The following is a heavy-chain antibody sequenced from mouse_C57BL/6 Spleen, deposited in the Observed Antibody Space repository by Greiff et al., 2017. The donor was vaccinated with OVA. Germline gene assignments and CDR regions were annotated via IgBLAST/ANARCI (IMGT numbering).Heavy chain of an antibody. V-gene: IGHV1-53*01. CDR1: GYTFTSYW. J-gene: IGHJ2*01. CDR2: INPSNGGT. CDR3: AREGGFITTVVATDY. D-gene: IGHD1-1*01. Sequence: QVQLKQPGTELVKPGASVKLSCKASGYTFTSYWMHWVKQRPGQGLEWIGNINPSNGGTNYNEKFKSKATLTVDKSSSTAYMQLSSLTSEDSAVYYCAREGGFITTVVATDYWGQGTTLTVSS.